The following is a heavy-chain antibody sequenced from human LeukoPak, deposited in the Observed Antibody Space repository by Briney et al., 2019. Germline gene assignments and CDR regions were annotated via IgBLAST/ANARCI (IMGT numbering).Heavy chain of an antibody. CDR2: IYTSGST. CDR3: ARGDYDTLTGYWNWFDP. J-gene: IGHJ5*02. Sequence: SETLSLTCTVSGGSISSYYWSWIRQPAGKGLEWIGRIYTSGSTDYNPSLKSRVTISVDTSKNQFSLRLSSVTAADTAVYFCARGDYDTLTGYWNWFDPWGQGTLVTVSS. D-gene: IGHD3-9*01. V-gene: IGHV4-4*07. CDR1: GGSISSYY.